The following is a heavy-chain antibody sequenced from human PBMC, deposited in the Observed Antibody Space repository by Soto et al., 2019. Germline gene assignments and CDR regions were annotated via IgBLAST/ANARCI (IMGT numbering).Heavy chain of an antibody. J-gene: IGHJ6*03. CDR1: GYTFTSYG. Sequence: GASVKVSCKASGYTFTSYGISWVRQAPGQGLEWMGWISAYNGNTNYAQKLQGRVTMTTDTSTSTAYMELRSLRSDDTAVYYCARDVRGGHYYYYYMDVWGKGNTVTVS. D-gene: IGHD3-10*02. CDR3: ARDVRGGHYYYYYMDV. V-gene: IGHV1-18*01. CDR2: ISAYNGNT.